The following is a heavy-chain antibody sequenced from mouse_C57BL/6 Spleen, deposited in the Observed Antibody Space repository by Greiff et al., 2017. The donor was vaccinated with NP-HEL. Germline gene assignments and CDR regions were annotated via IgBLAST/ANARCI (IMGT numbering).Heavy chain of an antibody. V-gene: IGHV1-4*01. CDR3: ARGGVVALGGFGY. D-gene: IGHD1-1*01. Sequence: VQLQESGAELARPGASVKMSCKASGYTFTSYTMHWVKQRPGQGLEWIGYINPSSGYTKYNQKFKDKATLTADKSSSTAYMQLSSLTSEDSAVYYCARGGVVALGGFGYWGHGATLTVSS. J-gene: IGHJ2*01. CDR2: INPSSGYT. CDR1: GYTFTSYT.